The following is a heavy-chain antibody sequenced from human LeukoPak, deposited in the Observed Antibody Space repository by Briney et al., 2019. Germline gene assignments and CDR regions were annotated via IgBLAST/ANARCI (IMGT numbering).Heavy chain of an antibody. D-gene: IGHD5-18*01. Sequence: SETLSLTCTVSGDSISNYYWNWIRWTAGKGLEWIGYIYYSGSTNYNPSLKSRVTISVDTSKNQFSLKLSSVTAADTAVYYCARDRIQLWSDGRYYYYGMDVWGQGTTVTVSS. CDR2: IYYSGST. V-gene: IGHV4-59*01. J-gene: IGHJ6*02. CDR3: ARDRIQLWSDGRYYYYGMDV. CDR1: GDSISNYY.